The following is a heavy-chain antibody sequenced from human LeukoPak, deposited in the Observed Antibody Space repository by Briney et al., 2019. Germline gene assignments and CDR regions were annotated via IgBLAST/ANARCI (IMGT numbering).Heavy chain of an antibody. D-gene: IGHD6-13*01. CDR2: ISSSSNYI. CDR3: AKEYSSSWYWTYYGMDV. V-gene: IGHV3-21*04. J-gene: IGHJ6*02. CDR1: GFTFSYYS. Sequence: GSLRLSCAASGFTFSYYSMNWVRQAPGKGLEWVSSISSSSNYIYYADSVKGRFTISRDNSKNTLYLQMNSLRAEDTAVYYCAKEYSSSWYWTYYGMDVWGQGTTVTVSS.